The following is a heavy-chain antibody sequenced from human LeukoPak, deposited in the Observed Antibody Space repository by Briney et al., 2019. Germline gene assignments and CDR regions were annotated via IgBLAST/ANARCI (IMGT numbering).Heavy chain of an antibody. CDR1: GGSISIISSSTYY. V-gene: IGHV4-39*01. CDR2: LYYGENS. D-gene: IGHD6-25*01. J-gene: IGHJ4*02. CDR3: ARQLPTAAADTRGYFDY. Sequence: PSETLSLTCTVSGGSISIISSSTYYWGWIRQAPGKGLEWIGSLYYGENSHYNPSLKSRATLSVDTSNNQFSLKLTSVPAADAAVYFCARQLPTAAADTRGYFDYWGQGTVVTVSS.